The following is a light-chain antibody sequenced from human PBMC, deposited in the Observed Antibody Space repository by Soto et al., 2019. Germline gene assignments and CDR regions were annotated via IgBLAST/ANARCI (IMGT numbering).Light chain of an antibody. Sequence: QSALTQPASVSGSPGQSITISCTGTSIDVGGYNYVSWYQQHPGKATKLMIYEVSNRHSGVSNRFSGSKSGNTAALTISGLQAEDDADYYCSSYTSSSTLVFGGGTKLTGL. V-gene: IGLV2-14*01. CDR2: EVS. CDR3: SSYTSSSTLV. J-gene: IGLJ2*01. CDR1: SIDVGGYNY.